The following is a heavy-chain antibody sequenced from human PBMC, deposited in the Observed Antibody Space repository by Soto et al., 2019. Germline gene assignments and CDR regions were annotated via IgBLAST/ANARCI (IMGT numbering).Heavy chain of an antibody. CDR3: SRKPTNGRAGVYGMDV. D-gene: IGHD2-8*01. V-gene: IGHV1-2*04. CDR2: IDADSGDT. J-gene: IGHJ6*02. Sequence: QVQLVQSGAEAKKPGASLKVSCKASGYTFSDYYIHWVRQAPGQGLEWMGWIDADSGDTKYAQKLQGWVTMTRDASINTAYMELSRLRSDDTAVYYCSRKPTNGRAGVYGMDVWGQGTTGTVSS. CDR1: GYTFSDYY.